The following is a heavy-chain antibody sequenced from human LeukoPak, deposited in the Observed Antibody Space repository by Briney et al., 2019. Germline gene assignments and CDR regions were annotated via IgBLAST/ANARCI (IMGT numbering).Heavy chain of an antibody. CDR2: IKQDGSEK. D-gene: IGHD2-2*01. CDR1: GFTFSNYW. Sequence: PGGSLRLSCAASGFTFSNYWMSWVRQAPGKGLEWVANIKQDGSEKYYVDSVKGRFTISRDNAKNSLYLQMNTLRPEDTAVYYCARGDIVVVPAAIFYMDVWGKGTTVTVSS. CDR3: ARGDIVVVPAAIFYMDV. J-gene: IGHJ6*03. V-gene: IGHV3-7*03.